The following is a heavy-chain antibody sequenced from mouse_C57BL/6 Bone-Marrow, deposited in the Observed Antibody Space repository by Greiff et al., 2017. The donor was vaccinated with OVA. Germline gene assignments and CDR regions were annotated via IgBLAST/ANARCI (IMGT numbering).Heavy chain of an antibody. CDR3: ARKFSITTVVDY. D-gene: IGHD1-1*01. Sequence: QVQLQQPGAELVKPGASVKLSCKASGYTFTSYWMHWVKQRPGQGLEWIGMIHPNSGSTNYNEKFKSKATLTVDKSSSTAYMQLSSLTSEDSAVYYCARKFSITTVVDYWGQGTTLTVSS. CDR1: GYTFTSYW. J-gene: IGHJ2*01. CDR2: IHPNSGST. V-gene: IGHV1-64*01.